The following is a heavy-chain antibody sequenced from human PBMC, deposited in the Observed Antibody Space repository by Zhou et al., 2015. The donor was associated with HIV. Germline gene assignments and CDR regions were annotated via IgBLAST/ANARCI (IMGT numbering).Heavy chain of an antibody. Sequence: EVQLFGVWGEAWYSRGGSLRVSCAASGFAFNDYAMSWVRQAPGKGLEWVANLMYDGSEKYFVDSVRGRFTTSRDNAKKLFYLQMNSLRAEDTAVYFCVRDVKWKFDFWGQGTLVTVSS. CDR2: LMYDGSEK. J-gene: IGHJ4*02. D-gene: IGHD1-1*01. CDR1: GFAFNDYA. CDR3: VRDVKWKFDF. V-gene: IGHV3-7*01.